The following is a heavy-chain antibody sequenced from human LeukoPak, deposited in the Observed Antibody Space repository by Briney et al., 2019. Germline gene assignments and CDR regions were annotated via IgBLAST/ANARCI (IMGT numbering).Heavy chain of an antibody. D-gene: IGHD3-16*01. J-gene: IGHJ4*02. Sequence: GGSLRLSCAASGFTFSSYAMHWVRQAPGKGLEWVAVISYDGSNKYYADSVKGRFTISRDNSKNTLYLQMNSLRAEDTAVYYCARDGGSCFDYWGQGTLVTVSS. CDR1: GFTFSSYA. CDR2: ISYDGSNK. V-gene: IGHV3-30-3*01. CDR3: ARDGGSCFDY.